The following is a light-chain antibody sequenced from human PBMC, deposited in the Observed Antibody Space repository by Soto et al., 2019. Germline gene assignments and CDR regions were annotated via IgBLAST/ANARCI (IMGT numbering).Light chain of an antibody. CDR3: QQYYSYPLYT. J-gene: IGKJ2*01. V-gene: IGKV1-8*01. CDR1: QGISSY. Sequence: AIRMTQSPSSLSASTGDRVTITCRASQGISSYLAWYQQKPGKAPKLLIYAASTLQSGVPSRFSGSGSGTDFTLTSSCLQSEDFATYYRQQYYSYPLYTFGQGTKLEIK. CDR2: AAS.